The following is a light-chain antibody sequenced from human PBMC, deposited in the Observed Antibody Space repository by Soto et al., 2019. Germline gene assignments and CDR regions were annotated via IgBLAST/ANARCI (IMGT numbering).Light chain of an antibody. CDR3: QEYGRSSWT. CDR2: GAS. Sequence: ESVLTQSPGTPSLSPGERATLSCRASQSVSSSYLAWYQQKSGQAPRLLIYGASNRATGIPDRFSGSGSGTDFTLTISRLEPEDFAVYYCQEYGRSSWTFGQGIKVDI. J-gene: IGKJ1*01. V-gene: IGKV3-20*01. CDR1: QSVSSSY.